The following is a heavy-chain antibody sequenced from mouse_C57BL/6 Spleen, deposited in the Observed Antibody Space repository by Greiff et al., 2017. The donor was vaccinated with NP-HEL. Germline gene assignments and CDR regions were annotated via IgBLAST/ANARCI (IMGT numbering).Heavy chain of an antibody. CDR3: ARSIPLRQDAMDY. V-gene: IGHV8-12*01. CDR2: IYWDDDK. Sequence: QVTLKVCGPGILQSSQTLSLPCSFSGFSLSTSGMGVSWIRQPSGKGLEWLAHIYWDDDKRYNPSLKSRLTISKDTSRNQVFLKITSVDTADTATYYCARSIPLRQDAMDYWGQGTSVTVSS. CDR1: GFSLSTSGMG. J-gene: IGHJ4*01. D-gene: IGHD2-12*01.